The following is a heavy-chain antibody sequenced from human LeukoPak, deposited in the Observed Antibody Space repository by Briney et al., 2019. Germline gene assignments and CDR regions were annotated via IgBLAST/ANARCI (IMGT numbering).Heavy chain of an antibody. D-gene: IGHD4-17*01. Sequence: GASVKVSCKASGGTFSSYAISWVRQAPGQGLEWMGRIIPILGIANYAQKFQGRVTITADKSTSTAYMELSSLRSEDTAVYYCARAPETTRWFDPWGQGTLVTVSS. V-gene: IGHV1-69*04. J-gene: IGHJ5*02. CDR2: IIPILGIA. CDR1: GGTFSSYA. CDR3: ARAPETTRWFDP.